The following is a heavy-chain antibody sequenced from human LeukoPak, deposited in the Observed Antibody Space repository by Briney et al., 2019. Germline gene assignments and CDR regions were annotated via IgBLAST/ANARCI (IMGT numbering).Heavy chain of an antibody. CDR3: ARLSSGDAFDM. CDR2: IYYSGSN. J-gene: IGHJ3*02. V-gene: IGHV4-59*01. Sequence: PSETLSLTRTVSGGSISSYYWSWIRQPPGKGLEWIGYIYYSGSNNYNPSLKSRVTISVDTSKNQFSLKLSSVTAADRAVYYCARLSSGDAFDMWGQGTMVSVSS. CDR1: GGSISSYY. D-gene: IGHD5/OR15-5a*01.